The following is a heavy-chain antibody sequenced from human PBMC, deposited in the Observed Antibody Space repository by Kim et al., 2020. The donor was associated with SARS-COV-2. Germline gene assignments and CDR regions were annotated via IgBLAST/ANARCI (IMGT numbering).Heavy chain of an antibody. Sequence: GGSLRLSCAASGFTFSGSAMHWVRQASGKGLEWVGRIRSKANSYATAYAASVKGRFTISRDDPKNTAYLQMNSLKTEDTAVYYCTRHRWGLLWYFDLWGRGTLVTVSS. CDR1: GFTFSGSA. CDR2: IRSKANSYAT. D-gene: IGHD3-10*01. J-gene: IGHJ2*01. V-gene: IGHV3-73*01. CDR3: TRHRWGLLWYFDL.